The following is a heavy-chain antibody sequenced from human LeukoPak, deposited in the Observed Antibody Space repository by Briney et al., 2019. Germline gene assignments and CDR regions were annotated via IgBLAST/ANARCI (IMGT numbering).Heavy chain of an antibody. V-gene: IGHV1-69*13. CDR3: ARDPRYCSSTSCYKGGYYFDY. Sequence: ASVNVSCKASGGTFSSYAISWVRQAPGQGLEWMGGIIPIFGTANYAQKFQGRVTITADESTSTAYMELSSLRSEDTAVYYCARDPRYCSSTSCYKGGYYFDYWGQGTLVTVSS. D-gene: IGHD2-2*02. CDR2: IIPIFGTA. J-gene: IGHJ4*02. CDR1: GGTFSSYA.